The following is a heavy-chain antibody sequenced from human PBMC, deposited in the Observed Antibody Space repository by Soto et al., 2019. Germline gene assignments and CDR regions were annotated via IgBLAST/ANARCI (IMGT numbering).Heavy chain of an antibody. V-gene: IGHV4-59*01. Sequence: PETLSLTCTVSGGSITTYYSSWIRQPPGKGLEWIGYVDYSGNSDSSPSPKSRVTISIDTSKKQVTLKLNSVTAADTAVYYCARNWFSVAGRFHFDYWGQGIPVTVSS. CDR2: VDYSGNS. J-gene: IGHJ4*02. CDR1: GGSITTYY. D-gene: IGHD6-19*01. CDR3: ARNWFSVAGRFHFDY.